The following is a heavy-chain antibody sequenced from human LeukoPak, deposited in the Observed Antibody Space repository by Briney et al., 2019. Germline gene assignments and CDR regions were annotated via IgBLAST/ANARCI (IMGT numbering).Heavy chain of an antibody. CDR1: GFTFSTYS. D-gene: IGHD6-13*01. CDR3: ARGGYFEAFDI. V-gene: IGHV3-21*01. CDR2: ISSSSGYI. J-gene: IGHJ3*02. Sequence: GGSLRLSCAASGFTFSTYSMNWVRQAPGKGLEWVSSISSSSGYIYYADSVKGRFTISRDNAKNSLYLHMNSLRAEDTAVYYCARGGYFEAFDIWGQGTMVTVSS.